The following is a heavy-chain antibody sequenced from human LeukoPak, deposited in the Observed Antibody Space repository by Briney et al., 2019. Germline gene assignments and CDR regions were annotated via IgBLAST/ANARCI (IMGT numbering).Heavy chain of an antibody. CDR3: ARDYGGSNFDY. D-gene: IGHD4-23*01. V-gene: IGHV4-34*01. CDR2: INNSGST. Sequence: SETLSLTCAVYGGSFSGYYWSWIRQPPGKGLEWIGEINNSGSTNYNPSLKSRVTISVDTPKNQFSLKLSSVTAADTAVYYCARDYGGSNFDYWGQGTLVTVSS. CDR1: GGSFSGYY. J-gene: IGHJ4*02.